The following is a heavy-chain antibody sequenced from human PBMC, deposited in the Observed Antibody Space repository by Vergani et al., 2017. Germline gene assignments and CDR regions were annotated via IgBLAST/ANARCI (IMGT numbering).Heavy chain of an antibody. Sequence: VQLLESGGGLVQPGRSLRLSCAASGFTFSSYGMHWVRQAPGKGLEWVAVISYDGSNKYYADSVKGRFTISRDNSKNTLYLQMNSLRAEDTAVYYCAKGYGDYVPYNWFDPWGQGTLVTVSS. J-gene: IGHJ5*02. CDR1: GFTFSSYG. CDR2: ISYDGSNK. CDR3: AKGYGDYVPYNWFDP. V-gene: IGHV3-30*18. D-gene: IGHD4-17*01.